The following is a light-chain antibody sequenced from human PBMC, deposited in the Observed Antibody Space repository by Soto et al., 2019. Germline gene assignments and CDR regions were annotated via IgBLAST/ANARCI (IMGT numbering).Light chain of an antibody. CDR3: QQASSFPLA. CDR2: AAS. V-gene: IGKV1-12*01. J-gene: IGKJ4*01. Sequence: DIQMTQSPSSVSASVEDRVTITCRASQDISSWLAWYQQKPGKAPKLLIYAASSLQHGVPSRFSGSGSGTDFTLTISSLQPEDFASYYCQQASSFPLAFGGGTKVEIK. CDR1: QDISSW.